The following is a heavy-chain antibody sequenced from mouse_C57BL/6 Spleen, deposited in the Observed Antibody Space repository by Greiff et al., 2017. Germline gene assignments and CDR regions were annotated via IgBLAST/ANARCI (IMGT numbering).Heavy chain of an antibody. CDR3: AREGNFFDY. CDR2: IYPGGGYT. Sequence: QVQLQQSGAELVRPGTSVKMSCKASGYTFTNYWIGWAKQRPGHGLEWIGDIYPGGGYTNYNQEFKGKATLTADKSSSTAYMQVSCLTSEDSAIYYCAREGNFFDYWGQGTTLTVSS. J-gene: IGHJ2*01. V-gene: IGHV1-63*01. CDR1: GYTFTNYW.